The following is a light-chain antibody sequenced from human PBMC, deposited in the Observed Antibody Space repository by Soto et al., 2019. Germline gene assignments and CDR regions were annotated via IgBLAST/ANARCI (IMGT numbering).Light chain of an antibody. CDR1: QSVSSNY. CDR3: QEYGNSRT. Sequence: DIVLTQSPGTLSLSPGERATLSCRASQSVSSNYLAWYQQKPGQAPRLLIYGASSRATGVPDRFSGSGSGTDFTLTISRLEPEDFAVYYCQEYGNSRTFGQGTKVDIK. V-gene: IGKV3-20*01. J-gene: IGKJ1*01. CDR2: GAS.